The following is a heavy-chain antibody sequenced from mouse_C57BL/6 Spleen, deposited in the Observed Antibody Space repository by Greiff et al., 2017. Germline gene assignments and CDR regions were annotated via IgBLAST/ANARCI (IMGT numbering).Heavy chain of an antibody. D-gene: IGHD1-1*01. Sequence: EVQLVESGGGLVKPGGSLKLSCAASGFTFSDYGMHWVRQAPEKGLDWVAYISRGSSTIYYADTVKGRFTISRDNAKNTLFLQMTSLRSEDTALYYCASPSYYYGSSYDAMDYWGQGTSVTVSS. J-gene: IGHJ4*01. CDR2: ISRGSSTI. CDR1: GFTFSDYG. V-gene: IGHV5-17*01. CDR3: ASPSYYYGSSYDAMDY.